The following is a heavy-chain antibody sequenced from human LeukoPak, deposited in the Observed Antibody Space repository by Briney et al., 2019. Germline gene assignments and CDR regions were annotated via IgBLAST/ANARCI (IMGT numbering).Heavy chain of an antibody. J-gene: IGHJ4*02. CDR1: GFTFSSYW. V-gene: IGHV3-7*01. CDR3: ARDTLGSERWLHKWEGYYFDY. D-gene: IGHD5-24*01. CDR2: IKQDASEK. Sequence: RGSLRLSCAASGFTFSSYWMSWVRQAPGKGLEWVGNIKQDASEKYYVDSVNGRFTISRDNAKNSLYLQMNSLRAEDTAFYYCARDTLGSERWLHKWEGYYFDYWGQGTLVTVSS.